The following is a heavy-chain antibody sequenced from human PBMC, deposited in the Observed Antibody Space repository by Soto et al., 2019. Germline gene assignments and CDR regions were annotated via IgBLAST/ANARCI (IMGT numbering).Heavy chain of an antibody. CDR1: GHSISSGYY. J-gene: IGHJ3*02. CDR3: ARVSAGFGPI. Sequence: SETLSLTCAVSGHSISSGYYWGWIRQPPGKGLEWIGSIYHSGSTYYNPSLKSRVTISVDTSKNQFSLKLSSVTAADTAVYYCARVSAGFGPIWGQGTMVTVSS. D-gene: IGHD3-10*01. CDR2: IYHSGST. V-gene: IGHV4-38-2*01.